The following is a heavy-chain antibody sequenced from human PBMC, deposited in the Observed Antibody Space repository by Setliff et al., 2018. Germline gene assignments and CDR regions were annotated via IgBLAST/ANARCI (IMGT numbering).Heavy chain of an antibody. CDR2: VDHNGNT. V-gene: IGHV4-59*01. D-gene: IGHD3-3*01. CDR3: ARDPVTIFGVENWFDP. J-gene: IGHJ5*02. CDR1: GGFTSSFY. Sequence: SETLSLTCTISGGFTSSFYWSWIRQAPGKGLEWIGYVDHNGNTNFNPSLKSRVTMSVDTSKNQFALNLTSVTAADTAVYYCARDPVTIFGVENWFDPWGQGSLVTAPQ.